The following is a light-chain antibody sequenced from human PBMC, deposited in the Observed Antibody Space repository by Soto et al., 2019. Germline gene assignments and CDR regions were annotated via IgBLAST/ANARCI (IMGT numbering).Light chain of an antibody. Sequence: EIVMTQSPATLSLSPGERATLSCRASQSVSSNLAWYQQKPGQAPRLLIYGASNRATGIPARFSGSGSGTEFTLTISSLQSEDFAVYYCQQYDNWPRTFGQGTKVDIK. V-gene: IGKV3-15*01. J-gene: IGKJ1*01. CDR1: QSVSSN. CDR2: GAS. CDR3: QQYDNWPRT.